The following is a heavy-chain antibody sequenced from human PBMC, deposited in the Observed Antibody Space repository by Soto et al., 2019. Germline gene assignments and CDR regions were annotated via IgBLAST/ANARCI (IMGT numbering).Heavy chain of an antibody. CDR3: ARGRVTTRRMDV. J-gene: IGHJ6*02. V-gene: IGHV4-34*01. CDR2: INHSGST. D-gene: IGHD4-17*01. CDR1: GGSFSGYY. Sequence: TSETLSLTCAVYGGSFSGYYWSWIRQPPGKGLEWIGEINHSGSTNYNPSLKSRVTISVDTSKNQFSLKLSSVTAADTAVYYCARGRVTTRRMDVWGQGTTVTVSS.